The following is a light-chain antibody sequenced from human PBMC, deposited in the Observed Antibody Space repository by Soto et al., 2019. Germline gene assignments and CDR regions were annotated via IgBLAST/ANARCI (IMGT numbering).Light chain of an antibody. CDR2: AAS. J-gene: IGKJ5*01. V-gene: IGKV3-20*01. CDR3: QQHGTSPIT. Sequence: EIVLTHSPGTLSLSPGGSAALSFSSTESIDSNFLAWYQQKPGQAPRLLIYAASSRATGIPDRFSGSGSGTDFTLTISRLEPEDFAVYYCQQHGTSPITFGQGTRL. CDR1: ESIDSNF.